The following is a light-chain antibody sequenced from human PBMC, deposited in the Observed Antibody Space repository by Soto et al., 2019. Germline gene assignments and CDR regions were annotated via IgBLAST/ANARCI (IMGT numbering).Light chain of an antibody. CDR1: QSISSY. V-gene: IGKV1-39*01. CDR3: QQLERYPST. J-gene: IGKJ4*01. Sequence: DIQMTQSPSSLSSFVGDRVILTWRASQSISSYLNWYKQKPGKAPKLLVYAASTLQSGVPSRFSGSGSGTDFTLTISSLKPEDFATYYCQQLERYPSTFGGGTKVDIK. CDR2: AAS.